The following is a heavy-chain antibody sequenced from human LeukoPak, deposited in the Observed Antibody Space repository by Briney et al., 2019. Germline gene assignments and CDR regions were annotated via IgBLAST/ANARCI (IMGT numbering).Heavy chain of an antibody. D-gene: IGHD6-13*01. J-gene: IGHJ5*02. V-gene: IGHV4-4*01. CDR1: GGSISSSNW. CDR3: ARNIAAAGTDWFDP. CDR2: IYHSGST. Sequence: SETLSLTCAVSGGSISSSNWWSWVRQPPGKGLEWIGEIYHSGSTNYNPSLKSRVTISVDKSKNQFSLKLSSVTAADTAVYCCARNIAAAGTDWFDPWGQGTLVTVSS.